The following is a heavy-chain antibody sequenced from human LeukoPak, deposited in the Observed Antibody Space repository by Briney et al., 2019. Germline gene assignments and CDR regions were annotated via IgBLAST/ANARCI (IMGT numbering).Heavy chain of an antibody. D-gene: IGHD2-15*01. J-gene: IGHJ3*02. CDR3: ARDPSHHSGTCDT. CDR1: GGSISSYY. V-gene: IGHV4-59*01. Sequence: SETLSLTCTVSGGSISSYYWSWIRQPPGKGLEWIGYIYYCGSTNYNPSLKSRVTISVDTSKNQFSLKLSSVTAADTAVYYCARDPSHHSGTCDTCGQGKMFTVSS. CDR2: IYYCGST.